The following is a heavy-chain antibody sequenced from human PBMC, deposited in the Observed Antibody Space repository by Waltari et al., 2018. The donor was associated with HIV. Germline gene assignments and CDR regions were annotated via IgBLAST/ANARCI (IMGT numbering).Heavy chain of an antibody. D-gene: IGHD3-3*01. CDR1: GFTLSNYA. J-gene: IGHJ4*02. Sequence: EVQLLESGGTLVRPGGSLRLSCTVYGFTLSNYALNWVRQAPGKGLVWVVGSSGSGDRTDYAASAKGRFTISRDNSKKTLYLQMRGLRVDDTASYYCAVQDGFFDFWGRGTVVSVAS. CDR2: SSGSGDRT. CDR3: AVQDGFFDF. V-gene: IGHV3-23*01.